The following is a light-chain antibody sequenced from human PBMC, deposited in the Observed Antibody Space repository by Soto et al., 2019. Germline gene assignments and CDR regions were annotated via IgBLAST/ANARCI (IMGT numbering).Light chain of an antibody. J-gene: IGKJ1*01. V-gene: IGKV3-20*01. CDR2: STS. CDR1: QSVTSPF. Sequence: EIVLTQSPGTLSLSPGERVTLSCRASQSVTSPFLAWYQQKPGQPPRLLIYSTSGRATGIPDRFSGSGSGTDFTLTISSLEPEDSAVYYCQQYGSSPRTFGQGTKVEV. CDR3: QQYGSSPRT.